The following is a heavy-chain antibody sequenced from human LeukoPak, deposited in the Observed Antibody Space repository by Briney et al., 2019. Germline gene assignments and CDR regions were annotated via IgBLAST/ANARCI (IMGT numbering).Heavy chain of an antibody. J-gene: IGHJ6*03. CDR2: INHSGST. CDR1: GGSFSGYY. Sequence: PSETLSLTCAVYGGSFSGYYWSWIRQPPGKGLEWIGEINHSGSTNYNPSLKSRVTISVGTSKNQFSLKLSSVTAADTAVYYCARGAPPPYYYYYMDVWGKGTTVTVSS. CDR3: ARGAPPPYYYYYMDV. V-gene: IGHV4-34*01.